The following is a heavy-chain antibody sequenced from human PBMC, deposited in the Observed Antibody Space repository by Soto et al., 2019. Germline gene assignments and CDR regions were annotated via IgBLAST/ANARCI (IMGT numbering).Heavy chain of an antibody. J-gene: IGHJ6*02. Sequence: GGSLRLSCAASGFTFSSYGMHWVRQAPGKGLEWVAVIWYDGSNKYYADSVKGRFTISRDNSKNTLYLQMNSLRAEDTAVYYCARSLGIGRYFDWNYGMDVWGQGTTVTVSS. CDR3: ARSLGIGRYFDWNYGMDV. D-gene: IGHD3-9*01. CDR2: IWYDGSNK. CDR1: GFTFSSYG. V-gene: IGHV3-33*01.